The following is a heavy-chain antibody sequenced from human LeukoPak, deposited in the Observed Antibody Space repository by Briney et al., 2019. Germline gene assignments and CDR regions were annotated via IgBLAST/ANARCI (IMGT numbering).Heavy chain of an antibody. J-gene: IGHJ3*02. D-gene: IGHD2-2*01. CDR3: ARAENVVVPTAMKDDAFDI. Sequence: ASVKVSCKASGYTFTSYDINWVRQATGQGLEWMGWMNPNGGNTGYAQKFQGRVTMTRNTSISTAYMELSSLRSEDTAVYYCARAENVVVPTAMKDDAFDIWGQGTMVTVSS. V-gene: IGHV1-8*01. CDR2: MNPNGGNT. CDR1: GYTFTSYD.